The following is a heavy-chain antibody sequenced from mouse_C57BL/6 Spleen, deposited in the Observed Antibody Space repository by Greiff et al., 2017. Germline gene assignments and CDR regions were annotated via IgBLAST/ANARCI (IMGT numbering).Heavy chain of an antibody. CDR2: INYDGSST. CDR1: GFTFSDYY. CDR3: ARDEVGLAWFAY. V-gene: IGHV5-16*01. J-gene: IGHJ3*01. D-gene: IGHD1-1*02. Sequence: EVQLVESEGGLVQPGSSMKLSCTASGFTFSDYYMAWVRQVPEKGLEWVANINYDGSSTYYLDSLKSRFIISRDNAKNILNLQMSSLKSEDTATYYCARDEVGLAWFAYWGQGTLVTVSA.